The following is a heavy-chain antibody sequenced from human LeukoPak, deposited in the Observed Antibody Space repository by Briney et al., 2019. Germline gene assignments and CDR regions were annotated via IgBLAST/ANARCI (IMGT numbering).Heavy chain of an antibody. Sequence: SETLSLTCTVSGGSISSGDYYWSWIRQPPGKGLDWIAYMYDSASTYYNPSLKSRVTMSAATSKYQLSLKLSSVTAAATAWCSCARPYYYDSRIDPWGEGILVTVSS. V-gene: IGHV4-30-4*01. D-gene: IGHD3-22*01. CDR2: MYDSAST. CDR1: GGSISSGDYY. J-gene: IGHJ5*02. CDR3: ARPYYYDSRIDP.